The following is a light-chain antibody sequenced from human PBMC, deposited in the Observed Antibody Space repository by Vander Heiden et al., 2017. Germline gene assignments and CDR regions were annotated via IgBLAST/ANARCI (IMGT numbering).Light chain of an antibody. V-gene: IGKV4-1*01. Sequence: DIVMTQSPDPLAVSLGERATINCKSSQSVLYSSNNKNYLAWYQQKPGQPPKLLIYWASTRESGVPDRFSGSGSGTDFTLTISSLQAEDVAVYYCQQDYSTPRTFGQGTKLEIK. CDR1: QSVLYSSNNKNY. CDR2: WAS. CDR3: QQDYSTPRT. J-gene: IGKJ2*01.